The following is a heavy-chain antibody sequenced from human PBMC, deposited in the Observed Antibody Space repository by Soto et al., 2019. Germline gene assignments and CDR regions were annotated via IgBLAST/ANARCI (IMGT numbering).Heavy chain of an antibody. Sequence: SETLSLTCSIYSGSFSGYYWSWIRQPPGKGLEWIGEISQSGNTNYSPSLKSRVSISIDTSKKQFSLNLASVSAADTAVYHCARAPKVSGSSQTRPDFWGQGTLVTVSS. CDR1: SGSFSGYY. D-gene: IGHD6-6*01. V-gene: IGHV4-34*01. CDR3: ARAPKVSGSSQTRPDF. J-gene: IGHJ4*02. CDR2: ISQSGNT.